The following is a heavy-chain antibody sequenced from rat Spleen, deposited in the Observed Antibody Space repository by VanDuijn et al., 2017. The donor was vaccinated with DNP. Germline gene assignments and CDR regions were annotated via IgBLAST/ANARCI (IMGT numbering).Heavy chain of an antibody. D-gene: IGHD1-12*02. CDR1: GFIFRDYN. CDR3: ARSWGYDGDPPFAY. V-gene: IGHV5-31*01. CDR2: ITNTGDST. Sequence: EVQLVESGGGLVQPGRSLKLSCAASGFIFRDYNMAWIRQAPGKGMEWFASITNTGDSTYYSDSVKGRFTISRDNAKSTLYLQMYSLRSEDTATYYCARSWGYDGDPPFAYWGQGTLVTVSS. J-gene: IGHJ3*01.